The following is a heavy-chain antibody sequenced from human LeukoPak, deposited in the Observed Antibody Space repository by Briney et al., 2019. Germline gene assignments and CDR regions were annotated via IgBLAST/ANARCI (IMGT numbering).Heavy chain of an antibody. CDR3: AISALGYCTNGVCPPDY. V-gene: IGHV3-33*01. J-gene: IGHJ4*02. Sequence: PGGSLRLSCAASGFTFSSYGMHWVRQAPGKGLEWVAVIWYDGSNKYYADSVKGRFTISRDNSKNTLYLQMNSLRAEDTAVYYCAISALGYCTNGVCPPDYWGQGTLVTVSS. CDR1: GFTFSSYG. D-gene: IGHD2-8*01. CDR2: IWYDGSNK.